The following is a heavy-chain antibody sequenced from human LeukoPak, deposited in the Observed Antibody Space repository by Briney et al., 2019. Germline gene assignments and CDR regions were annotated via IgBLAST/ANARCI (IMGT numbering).Heavy chain of an antibody. Sequence: ASVKVSCKASGYTFTGYYMHWVRQAPGQGLEWMGWINPNSGGTNYAQKFQGWVTMTRDTSISTAYMELSRLRSDDTAVYYCARAPVWGSYRQSLGYWGQGTLVTVSS. V-gene: IGHV1-2*04. J-gene: IGHJ4*02. D-gene: IGHD3-16*02. CDR3: ARAPVWGSYRQSLGY. CDR1: GYTFTGYY. CDR2: INPNSGGT.